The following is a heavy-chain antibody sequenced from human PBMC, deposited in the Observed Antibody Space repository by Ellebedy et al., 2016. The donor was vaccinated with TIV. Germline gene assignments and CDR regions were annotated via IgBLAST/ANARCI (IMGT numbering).Heavy chain of an antibody. CDR1: GGPISSSTSY. V-gene: IGHV4-39*01. CDR3: ATARRDPDYSGMDV. CDR2: IHSSGTT. D-gene: IGHD6-25*01. Sequence: MPGGSLRLSCTVSGGPISSSTSYWGWIRQPPGKGLEWIGSIHSSGTTYYNPSLKSRLAISIVTSQSQFSLHLRSVTAADTAVYYFATARRDPDYSGMDVWGRGTTVTVSS. J-gene: IGHJ6*02.